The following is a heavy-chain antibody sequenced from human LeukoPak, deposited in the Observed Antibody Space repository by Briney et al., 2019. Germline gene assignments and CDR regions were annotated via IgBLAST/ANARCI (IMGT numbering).Heavy chain of an antibody. D-gene: IGHD7-27*01. Sequence: PGGSLRLSCAASGFTFSNYWMNWVRQAPGKGLEWVANIKQDGSEKYYVDSVKGRFTISRDNAKNSLYLQMNSLRAEDTAVYYCAKTGALWGRGTLVTVSP. CDR1: GFTFSNYW. CDR3: AKTGAL. J-gene: IGHJ2*01. V-gene: IGHV3-7*01. CDR2: IKQDGSEK.